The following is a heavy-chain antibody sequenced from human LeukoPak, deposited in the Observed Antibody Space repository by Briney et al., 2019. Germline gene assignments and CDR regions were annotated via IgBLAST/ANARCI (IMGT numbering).Heavy chain of an antibody. J-gene: IGHJ4*02. CDR3: AKDPVGIAAADPLDY. Sequence: GGSLRLSCAASGFTFSSYAMSWVRQAPGEGLEWVSAISGSGGSTYYADSVKGRFTISRDNSKNTLYLQMNSLRAEDTAVYYCAKDPVGIAAADPLDYWGQGTLVTVSS. CDR1: GFTFSSYA. CDR2: ISGSGGST. V-gene: IGHV3-23*01. D-gene: IGHD6-13*01.